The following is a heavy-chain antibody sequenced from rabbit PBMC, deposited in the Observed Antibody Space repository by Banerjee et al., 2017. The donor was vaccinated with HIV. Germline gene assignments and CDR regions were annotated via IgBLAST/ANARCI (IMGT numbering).Heavy chain of an antibody. CDR2: IYTGDGST. CDR3: AREESDGGGHLKL. V-gene: IGHV1S47*01. D-gene: IGHD2-1*01. Sequence: QEQLKESGGGLVKPEGSLTLTCKASGFDFSSNAICWVRQAPGKGLEWIGCIYTGDGSTYYASWVNGRFTISKTSSTTVTLQMTSLTAADTATYFCAREESDGGGHLKLWGPGTLVTAS. J-gene: IGHJ4*01. CDR1: GFDFSSNA.